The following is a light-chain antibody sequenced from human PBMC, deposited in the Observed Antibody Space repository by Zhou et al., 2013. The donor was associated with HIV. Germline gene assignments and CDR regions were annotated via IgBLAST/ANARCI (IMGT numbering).Light chain of an antibody. V-gene: IGKV3-15*01. Sequence: EIVMTQSPATLSVSPGERATLSCRASQSVSSNLAWYQQKPGQAPRLLIYGASTRPTGIPARFSGSGSGTEFTLTISSMQSEDFGVYYCQQYFDWPTFGQGTKLEIK. J-gene: IGKJ2*01. CDR3: QQYFDWPT. CDR2: GAS. CDR1: QSVSSN.